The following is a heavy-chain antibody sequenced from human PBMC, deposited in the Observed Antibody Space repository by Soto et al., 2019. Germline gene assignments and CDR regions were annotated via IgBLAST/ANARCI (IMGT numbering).Heavy chain of an antibody. V-gene: IGHV4-59*01. J-gene: IGHJ4*02. D-gene: IGHD3-9*01. CDR3: AKEDDFLTGYIDY. Sequence: SETLSLTCTVSGGSIKSYYWSWIRQPPGKGLELIGYIYYTGSTNYNPSLKSRVTISVDTSKNQFSLKLTSVTAADTAVYYCAKEDDFLTGYIDYWGQGTLVTSPQ. CDR2: IYYTGST. CDR1: GGSIKSYY.